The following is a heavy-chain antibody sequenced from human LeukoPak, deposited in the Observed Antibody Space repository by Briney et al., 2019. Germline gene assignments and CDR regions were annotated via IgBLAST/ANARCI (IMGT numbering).Heavy chain of an antibody. CDR2: IYYTGST. D-gene: IGHD2-15*01. CDR1: GGSISKYY. Sequence: SETLSLTCTVSGGSISKYYCSWIRQPPGKGLEWIAYIYYTGSTYYNPSLKSRVTMSVDTSKNLFSLSLSSVTAADTAVYYCARHISGGATLDWGQGTLVTVSS. J-gene: IGHJ4*02. V-gene: IGHV4-59*08. CDR3: ARHISGGATLD.